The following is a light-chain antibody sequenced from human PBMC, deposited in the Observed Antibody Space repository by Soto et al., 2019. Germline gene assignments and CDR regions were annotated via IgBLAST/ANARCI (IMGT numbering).Light chain of an antibody. CDR3: GTWDSSLSGVV. CDR1: SSNIGNNF. CDR2: DNN. Sequence: QSVLTQPPSVSAAPGQKVTISCSGTSSNIGNNFVTWYQHLPGTAPKLLIYDNNKRPSGIPDRFYGSKSGTSATLGITGLRTGDEANYYCGTWDSSLSGVVFGGGTKVTVL. V-gene: IGLV1-51*01. J-gene: IGLJ2*01.